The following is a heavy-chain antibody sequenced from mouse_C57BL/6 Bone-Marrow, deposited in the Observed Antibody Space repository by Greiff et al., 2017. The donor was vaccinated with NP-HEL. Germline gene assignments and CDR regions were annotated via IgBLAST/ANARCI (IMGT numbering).Heavy chain of an antibody. J-gene: IGHJ3*01. CDR2: INPSNGGT. CDR3: ARGAIYDGYPAWFAY. Sequence: QVQLQQPGTELVKPGASVKLSCKASGYTFTSYWMHWVKQRPGQGLEWIGNINPSNGGTNYNEKFKSKATLTVDKSSSTAYMQLSSLTSEDSAVYYCARGAIYDGYPAWFAYWGQGTLVTVSA. CDR1: GYTFTSYW. D-gene: IGHD2-3*01. V-gene: IGHV1-53*01.